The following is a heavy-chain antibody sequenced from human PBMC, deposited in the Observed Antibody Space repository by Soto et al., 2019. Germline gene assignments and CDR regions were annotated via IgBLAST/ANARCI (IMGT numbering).Heavy chain of an antibody. CDR2: IYHSGST. CDR1: GGSISSGGYS. D-gene: IGHD2-15*01. CDR3: ASRLTVVGGMDV. Sequence: KPSETLSLTCAVSGGSISSGGYSWSWIRQPPGKGLEWIGYIYHSGSTYYNPSLKSRVTISVDRSKNQFSLKLTSVTAADMAVYYCASRLTVVGGMDVWGQGTAVTVSS. J-gene: IGHJ6*02. V-gene: IGHV4-30-2*01.